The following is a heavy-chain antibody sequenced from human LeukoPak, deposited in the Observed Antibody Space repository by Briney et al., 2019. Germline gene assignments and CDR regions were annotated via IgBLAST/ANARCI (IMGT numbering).Heavy chain of an antibody. V-gene: IGHV3-7*01. J-gene: IGHJ4*02. Sequence: GGSLRLSCAASGFIFRNHWMSWVRQAPGGGLEWVAHIKQDGSEKHYVDSVEGRFTLSRDDAKNSVYLQMNSLRVDDTAVYYCARGPDDGARVDFLDLWARGTQVTVSS. D-gene: IGHD4-17*01. CDR3: ARGPDDGARVDFLDL. CDR2: IKQDGSEK. CDR1: GFIFRNHW.